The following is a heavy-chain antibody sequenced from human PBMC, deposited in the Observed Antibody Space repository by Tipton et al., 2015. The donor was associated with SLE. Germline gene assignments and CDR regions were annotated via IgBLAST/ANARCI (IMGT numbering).Heavy chain of an antibody. V-gene: IGHV4-59*08. CDR2: IYSNGIT. J-gene: IGHJ2*01. Sequence: TLSLTCTVSGGSINSYYWSWIRQAPEKGLEWIGYIYSNGITIYNPALKSRVTISIDTSKNQFSLKLSSVAAADTAVYYCARASPGVWYFDLWGRGTLVTVSS. CDR3: ARASPGVWYFDL. CDR1: GGSINSYY. D-gene: IGHD2-8*01.